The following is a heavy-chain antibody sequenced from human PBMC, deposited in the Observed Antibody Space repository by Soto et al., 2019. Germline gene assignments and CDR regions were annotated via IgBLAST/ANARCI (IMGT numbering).Heavy chain of an antibody. Sequence: APAKVSCKPSGYTFTGYFLPWVRQPPAPGLEWMGSRYPTPATTNVAQKFTGRVTMTRDTSINTAFMEVTSLTSDDTAVYFFARGPPLVATIPSDCLGQGPPVTVSS. CDR2: RYPTPATT. D-gene: IGHD5-12*01. CDR3: ARGPPLVATIPSDC. V-gene: IGHV1-2*02. CDR1: GYTFTGYF. J-gene: IGHJ4*02.